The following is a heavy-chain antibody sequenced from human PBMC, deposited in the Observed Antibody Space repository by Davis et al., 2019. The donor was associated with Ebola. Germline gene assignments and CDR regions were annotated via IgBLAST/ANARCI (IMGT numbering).Heavy chain of an antibody. CDR3: ARSVGDCTGGVCYDYYYYGMDV. CDR2: ISPISGHT. D-gene: IGHD2-8*02. J-gene: IGHJ6*02. CDR1: GFTFSDHY. V-gene: IGHV3-11*06. Sequence: GESLKISCAASGFTFSDHYMSWIRQAPGKGLEWVSFISPISGHTNSADSVKGRFRISRDSAQKSLYLQMNNLRAEDTAVYYCARSVGDCTGGVCYDYYYYGMDVWGQGTTVTVSS.